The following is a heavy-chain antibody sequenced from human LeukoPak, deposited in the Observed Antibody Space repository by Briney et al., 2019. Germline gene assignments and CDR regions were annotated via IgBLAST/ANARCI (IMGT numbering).Heavy chain of an antibody. V-gene: IGHV4-59*01. CDR2: IYYSGST. D-gene: IGHD2-15*01. J-gene: IGHJ6*02. Sequence: SETLSLTCTVSGGSISSYYWSWIRQPPGKGLEWIGYIYYSGSTNYNPSLKSRVTISVDTSKNQFSLKLSSVTAADTAVYHCARYIGYCSGGSCYRTNYYYYYGMDVWGQGTTVTVSS. CDR1: GGSISSYY. CDR3: ARYIGYCSGGSCYRTNYYYYYGMDV.